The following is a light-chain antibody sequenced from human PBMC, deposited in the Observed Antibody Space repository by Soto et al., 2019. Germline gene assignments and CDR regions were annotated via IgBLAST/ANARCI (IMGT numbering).Light chain of an antibody. CDR3: QQYGRSPWT. Sequence: EIVLTQSPGTLSLSPGERATLSCRASQSVSSSYLAWYQQKPGQAPRLLIYGASSRATGIPDRVSGSGSGTDFTLTISRLEPEDLAVYYCQQYGRSPWTFGQGTTVEIK. CDR1: QSVSSSY. J-gene: IGKJ1*01. CDR2: GAS. V-gene: IGKV3-20*01.